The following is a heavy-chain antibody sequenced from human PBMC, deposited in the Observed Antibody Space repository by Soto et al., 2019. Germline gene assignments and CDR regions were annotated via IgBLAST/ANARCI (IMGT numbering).Heavy chain of an antibody. V-gene: IGHV4-30-4*01. Sequence: TSETLSLTCTVSGGSISNLDYYWSFISQPPGKGLEWIGYIYYSGSTYYNPSLKSRVTISVDTSKNQFSLKLSSVTAADTAVYYCARHTPAISISDHWGQGTLVTVSS. CDR3: ARHTPAISISDH. CDR2: IYYSGST. D-gene: IGHD2-15*01. J-gene: IGHJ4*02. CDR1: GGSISNLDYY.